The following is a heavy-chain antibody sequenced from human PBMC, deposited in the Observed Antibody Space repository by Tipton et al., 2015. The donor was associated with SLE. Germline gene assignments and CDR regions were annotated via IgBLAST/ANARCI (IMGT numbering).Heavy chain of an antibody. Sequence: TLSLTCTVSGGSISTSRYYLGWIRQPPGKGLERIGSIYYSWSTYYNPSLKSRVTISVDTSKNQFSLKLSSVTAADTAVYYCARDEGLSSSWPPYYYGMDVCSPGTTLTVSS. J-gene: IGHJ6*02. CDR2: IYYSWST. CDR1: GGSISTSRYY. CDR3: ARDEGLSSSWPPYYYGMDV. V-gene: IGHV4-39*07. D-gene: IGHD6-13*01.